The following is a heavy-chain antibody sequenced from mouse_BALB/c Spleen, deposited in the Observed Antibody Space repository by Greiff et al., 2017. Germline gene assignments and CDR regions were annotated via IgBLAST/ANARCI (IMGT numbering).Heavy chain of an antibody. J-gene: IGHJ4*01. CDR1: GYTFSSYW. CDR3: ARYYGKDAMDY. Sequence: QVQLQQSGAELMKPGASVKISCKATGYTFSSYWIEWVKQRPGHGLEWIGEILPGSGSTNYNEKFKGKATFTADTSSNTAYMQLSSLTSEDSAVYYCARYYGKDAMDYWGQGTSVTVSS. CDR2: ILPGSGST. V-gene: IGHV1-9*01. D-gene: IGHD2-1*01.